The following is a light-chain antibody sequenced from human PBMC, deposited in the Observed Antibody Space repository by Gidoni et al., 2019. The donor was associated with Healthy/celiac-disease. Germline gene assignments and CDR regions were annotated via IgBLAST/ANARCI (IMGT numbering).Light chain of an antibody. CDR3: QQRSNWPPLT. Sequence: IVLPPSPAPLSLSPGERATLSCRASQSVSSYLAWYQQKPGQAPRLLIYDASNRATGIPARFSGSGSGTDFTLTISSLEPEDFAVYYCQQRSNWPPLTFGGGTKVEIK. CDR1: QSVSSY. V-gene: IGKV3-11*01. J-gene: IGKJ4*01. CDR2: DAS.